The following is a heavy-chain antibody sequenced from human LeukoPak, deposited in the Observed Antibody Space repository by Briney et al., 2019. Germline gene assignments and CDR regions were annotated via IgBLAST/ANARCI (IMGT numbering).Heavy chain of an antibody. CDR1: ESTVSRAY. CDR2: IHSGGTT. CDR3: ARSGSYRGDFDY. D-gene: IGHD1-26*01. V-gene: IGHV3-53*01. Sequence: PGGSLRLSCVASESTVSRAYMSWVRQAPGKGLEWVSVIHSGGTTYYGDSVKGRFTISRDKSKNILYLQMNSLRVEDTAMYYCARSGSYRGDFDYWGQGTLVTVSS. J-gene: IGHJ4*02.